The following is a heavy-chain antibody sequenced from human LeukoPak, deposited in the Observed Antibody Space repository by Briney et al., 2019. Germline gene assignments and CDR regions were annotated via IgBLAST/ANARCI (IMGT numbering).Heavy chain of an antibody. J-gene: IGHJ4*02. CDR1: GFSFSSYA. V-gene: IGHV3-23*01. D-gene: IGHD3-22*01. Sequence: GGSLLLSCEASGFSFSSYAMSWVRQAPGKGLEWVSGISGSGDNTYYADSVKGRFTISRDNSKNTLYVQVNSLGTEDTAAYYCAKGSYYDSSGSFYFDYWGQGTLVTVSS. CDR2: ISGSGDNT. CDR3: AKGSYYDSSGSFYFDY.